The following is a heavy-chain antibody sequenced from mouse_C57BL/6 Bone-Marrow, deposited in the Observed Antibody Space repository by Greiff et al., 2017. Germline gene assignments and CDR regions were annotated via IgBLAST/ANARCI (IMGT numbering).Heavy chain of an antibody. CDR2: IHPNSGST. CDR1: GYTFTSSW. CDR3: ARDHPDSFDY. D-gene: IGHD2-13*01. V-gene: IGHV1-64*01. J-gene: IGHJ2*01. Sequence: VQLQQPGAELVKPGASVKLSCKASGYTFTSSWMHWVKQRPGQGLEWIGMIHPNSGSTNYNEKFKSKATLTVDKSSSTAYMQRSSLTSQDSAVYYCARDHPDSFDYWGPGTTLTVSS.